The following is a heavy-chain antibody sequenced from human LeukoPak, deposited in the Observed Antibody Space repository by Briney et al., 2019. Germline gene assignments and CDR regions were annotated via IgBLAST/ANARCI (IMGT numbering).Heavy chain of an antibody. D-gene: IGHD3-3*01. J-gene: IGHJ4*02. CDR1: GYTFTSYG. CDR3: ARDGKYYDFWSGYSTFDY. Sequence: ASVKVSCKXSGYTFTSYGISWVRQAPGQGLEWMGWISAYNGNTNYAQKLQGRVTMTTDTSTSTAYMELRSLRSDDTAVYYCARDGKYYDFWSGYSTFDYWGQGTLVTVSS. CDR2: ISAYNGNT. V-gene: IGHV1-18*01.